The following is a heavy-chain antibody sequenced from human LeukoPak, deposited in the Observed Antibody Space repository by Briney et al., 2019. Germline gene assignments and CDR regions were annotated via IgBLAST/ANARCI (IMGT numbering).Heavy chain of an antibody. CDR2: ISSSSSTI. J-gene: IGHJ6*02. CDR1: GFTFSSYS. V-gene: IGHV3-48*02. Sequence: PGGSLRLSCAASGFTFSSYSMSWVRQAPGKGLEWVSYISSSSSTIYYADSVKGRFTISRDNAKNSLFLQMNSLRDEDTAVYYCARVRRSAKNYYGMDVWGQGSTVTVSS. CDR3: ARVRRSAKNYYGMDV. D-gene: IGHD4/OR15-4a*01.